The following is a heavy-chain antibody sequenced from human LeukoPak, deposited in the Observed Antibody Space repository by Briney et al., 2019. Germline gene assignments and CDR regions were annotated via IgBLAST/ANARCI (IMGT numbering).Heavy chain of an antibody. CDR3: VRHPHGFCAY. D-gene: IGHD2-2*03. Sequence: SETRSLTCNVSGGSVSDSSYQWGWIRQPPLKGLEWIATIYYRGHTYYSPSLKRRVTISLDTSKHHLSLKVPSVTAADTAVYYCVRHPHGFCAYWGEGTLVTVSS. J-gene: IGHJ4*02. V-gene: IGHV4-39*01. CDR2: IYYRGHT. CDR1: GGSVSDSSYQ.